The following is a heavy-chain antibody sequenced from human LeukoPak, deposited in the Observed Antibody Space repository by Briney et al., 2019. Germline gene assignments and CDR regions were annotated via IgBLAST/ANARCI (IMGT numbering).Heavy chain of an antibody. CDR2: MNPNSGNT. J-gene: IGHJ4*02. V-gene: IGHV1-8*01. D-gene: IGHD2-15*01. CDR3: ARGAPGSYCSGGSCPYFDY. CDR1: GYTFTSYD. Sequence: ASVKVSCKASGYTFTSYDINWVRQATGQGLEWMGLMNPNSGNTGYAQKFQGRVTMTRNTSISTAYMELSSLRSEDTAVYYCARGAPGSYCSGGSCPYFDYWGQGALVTVSS.